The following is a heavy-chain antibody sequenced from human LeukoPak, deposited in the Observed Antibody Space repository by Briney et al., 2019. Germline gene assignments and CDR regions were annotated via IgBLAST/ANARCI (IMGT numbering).Heavy chain of an antibody. Sequence: GGSLRLSCAASGVTVSSNYMSWVRQAPGKGLEWVSAISGSGGSTYYADSVKGRFTISRDNSKNTLYLQMNSLRAEDTAVYYCAKAKLSSSWTPHLYNWFDPWGQGTLVTVSS. D-gene: IGHD6-13*01. V-gene: IGHV3-23*01. CDR3: AKAKLSSSWTPHLYNWFDP. J-gene: IGHJ5*02. CDR2: ISGSGGST. CDR1: GVTVSSNY.